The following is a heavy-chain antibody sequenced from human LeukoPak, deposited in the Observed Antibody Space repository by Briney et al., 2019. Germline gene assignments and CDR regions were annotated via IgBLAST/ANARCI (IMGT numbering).Heavy chain of an antibody. CDR1: GGSISSYY. CDR2: IYFSGCT. CDR3: ARTSHPHGSSWLFDY. Sequence: SETLSLTCTVSGGSISSYYWSWIRQPPGKGLEWIGYIYFSGCTNYNPSLKSRVTISVDTSRNQFSLQLSSVTAADTAVYYCARTSHPHGSSWLFDYWGQGTLVTVSS. V-gene: IGHV4-59*01. D-gene: IGHD6-13*01. J-gene: IGHJ4*02.